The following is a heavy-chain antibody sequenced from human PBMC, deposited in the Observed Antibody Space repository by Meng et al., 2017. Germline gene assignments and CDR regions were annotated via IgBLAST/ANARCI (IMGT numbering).Heavy chain of an antibody. Sequence: QGRRVQCGAEVKKPGASLKVSCNAAGYTFTSYYMHWVRPAPGEGLEWMGIINPSGGSTSYAQKFQGRVTMTRDTSTSTVYMELSSLRSEDTAVYYCARGGNVRDGCNYWGQGTLVTVSS. CDR2: INPSGGST. CDR1: GYTFTSYY. J-gene: IGHJ4*02. CDR3: ARGGNVRDGCNY. V-gene: IGHV1-46*01. D-gene: IGHD5-24*01.